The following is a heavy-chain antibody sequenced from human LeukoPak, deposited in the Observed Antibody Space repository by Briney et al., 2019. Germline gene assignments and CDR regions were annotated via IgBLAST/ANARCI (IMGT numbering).Heavy chain of an antibody. CDR3: ARLAGYCTNGVCYTNYYYYGMDV. CDR2: IYYSGST. Sequence: SQTLSLTCTVSGGSISSGDYYWSWIRQPPGKGLEWIGYIYYSGSTYYNPSLKSRVTISVDTSKNQFSLKLSSVTAADTAVYYCARLAGYCTNGVCYTNYYYYGMDVWGQGTTVTVSS. D-gene: IGHD2-8*01. V-gene: IGHV4-30-4*01. CDR1: GGSISSGDYY. J-gene: IGHJ6*02.